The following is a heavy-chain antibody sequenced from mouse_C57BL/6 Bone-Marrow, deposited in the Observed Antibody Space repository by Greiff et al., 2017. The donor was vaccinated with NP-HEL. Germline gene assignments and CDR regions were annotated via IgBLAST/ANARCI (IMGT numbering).Heavy chain of an antibody. Sequence: QVQLQQPGAELVKPGASVKLSCKASGYTFTSYWMHWVKQRPGQGLEWIGMIHPNSGSTNYNEKFKSKATLTVDKSSRTAYMQLSSLTSEDSAVDYCASTGTRTGFEDWGQGTTLTVAT. V-gene: IGHV1-64*01. CDR1: GYTFTSYW. CDR2: IHPNSGST. J-gene: IGHJ2*01. CDR3: ASTGTRTGFED. D-gene: IGHD4-1*01.